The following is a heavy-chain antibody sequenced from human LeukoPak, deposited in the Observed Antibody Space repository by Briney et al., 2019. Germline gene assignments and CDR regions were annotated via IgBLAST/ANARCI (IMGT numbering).Heavy chain of an antibody. CDR3: AKSSVYSNAGDFDY. J-gene: IGHJ4*02. Sequence: SGGSLRLSCAASGFTFDDYGMHWVRHTPGKGLEWVSGISWNSDRIGYADSVKGRFTISRDNARNSLYLEMNSLRAEDTALYYCAKSSVYSNAGDFDYWGQGTLVTVSS. CDR2: ISWNSDRI. V-gene: IGHV3-9*01. CDR1: GFTFDDYG. D-gene: IGHD6-13*01.